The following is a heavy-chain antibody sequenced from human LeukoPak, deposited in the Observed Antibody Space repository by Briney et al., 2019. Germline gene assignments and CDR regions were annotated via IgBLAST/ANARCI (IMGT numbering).Heavy chain of an antibody. CDR2: ISSSGGST. Sequence: GGSLRLSCAASRFTLSSYGMSWVRQAPGKGLEWVSGISSSGGSTYYADSVKGRFTISRDNSRNTLYLQMNSLRAEDTAVYYCAREGGPSRIAVAGTGWFDPWGQGTLVTVSS. D-gene: IGHD6-19*01. J-gene: IGHJ5*02. CDR3: AREGGPSRIAVAGTGWFDP. CDR1: RFTLSSYG. V-gene: IGHV3-23*01.